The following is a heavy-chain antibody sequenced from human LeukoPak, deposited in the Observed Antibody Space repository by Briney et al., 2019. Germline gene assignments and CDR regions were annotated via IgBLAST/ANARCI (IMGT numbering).Heavy chain of an antibody. CDR1: GGSISSYY. V-gene: IGHV4-59*01. CDR3: ARVEDITMIVN. Sequence: SETLSLTCTVSGGSISSYYWSWIRQPPGKRLVRIGYIYYSGSTNYSPSLKSRVTISVDTSKNQFSLKLSSVTAADTAVYYCARVEDITMIVNWGQGTLVTVSS. D-gene: IGHD3-22*01. J-gene: IGHJ4*02. CDR2: IYYSGST.